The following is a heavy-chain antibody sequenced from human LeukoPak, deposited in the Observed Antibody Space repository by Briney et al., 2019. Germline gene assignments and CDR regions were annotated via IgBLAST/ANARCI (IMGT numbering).Heavy chain of an antibody. CDR2: IVVGSGNT. CDR3: AAQGGDFWSGYPNWFDP. V-gene: IGHV1-58*02. Sequence: SVKVSCKASGFTFTSSAMQWVRQARGQRLEWIGWIVVGSGNTNYAQKFQERVTITRDMSTSTAYMELSSLRSEDTAAYYCAAQGGDFWSGYPNWFDPWGQGTLVTVSS. D-gene: IGHD3-3*01. J-gene: IGHJ5*02. CDR1: GFTFTSSA.